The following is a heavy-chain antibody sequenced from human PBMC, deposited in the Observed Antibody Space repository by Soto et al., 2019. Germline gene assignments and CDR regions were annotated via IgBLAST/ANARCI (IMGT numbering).Heavy chain of an antibody. D-gene: IGHD2-2*01. CDR3: ARELNIVVVPAAIDHDAFDI. V-gene: IGHV3-21*01. CDR2: ISSSSYI. J-gene: IGHJ3*02. CDR1: GFTFSSYS. Sequence: GGSLRLSCAASGFTFSSYSMNWVRQAPGKGLEWVSSISSSSYIYYADSVKGRFTISRDNAKNSLYLQMNSLRAEDTAVYYCARELNIVVVPAAIDHDAFDIWGQGTMVTVSS.